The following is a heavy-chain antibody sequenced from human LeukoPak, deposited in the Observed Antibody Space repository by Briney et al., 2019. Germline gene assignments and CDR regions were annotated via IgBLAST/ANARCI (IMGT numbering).Heavy chain of an antibody. Sequence: ASVKVSCKASGYTFTGYYMHWVRQAPGQGLEWMGWINPNSGGTNYAQKLQGRVTMTTDTSTSTAYMELRSLRSDDTAVYYCARDGAGYYYDSSGYIPLDYWGQGTLVTVSS. V-gene: IGHV1-2*02. CDR1: GYTFTGYY. CDR2: INPNSGGT. J-gene: IGHJ4*02. D-gene: IGHD3-22*01. CDR3: ARDGAGYYYDSSGYIPLDY.